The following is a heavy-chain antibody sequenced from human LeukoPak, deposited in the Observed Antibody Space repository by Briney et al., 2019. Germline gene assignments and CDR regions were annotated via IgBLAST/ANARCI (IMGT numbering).Heavy chain of an antibody. Sequence: IPSETLSLTCTVSGGSISASSYSWGWIRQPPGKGLEWIGSIYYGGSTYYNPSLKSRVSLSVDTSNNQFSLKLNSVTAADTALYYCAGQVYRGSGHSSGYYGPYFDYWGQGTLVTVSS. CDR1: GGSISASSYS. CDR2: IYYGGST. CDR3: AGQVYRGSGHSSGYYGPYFDY. D-gene: IGHD3-22*01. J-gene: IGHJ4*02. V-gene: IGHV4-39*01.